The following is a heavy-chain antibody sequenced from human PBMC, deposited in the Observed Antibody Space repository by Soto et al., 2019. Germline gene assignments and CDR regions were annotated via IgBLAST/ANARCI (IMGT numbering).Heavy chain of an antibody. Sequence: ASVKVSCKASGYTFTSYDINWVRQATGQGLEWMGWMNPNSGNTGYAQKFQGRVTMTRNTSISTAYMELSSLRSEDTAVYYCARAKARITMIVVLPQYYFDYWGQGTLVTVS. CDR3: ARAKARITMIVVLPQYYFDY. CDR1: GYTFTSYD. V-gene: IGHV1-8*01. D-gene: IGHD3-22*01. J-gene: IGHJ4*02. CDR2: MNPNSGNT.